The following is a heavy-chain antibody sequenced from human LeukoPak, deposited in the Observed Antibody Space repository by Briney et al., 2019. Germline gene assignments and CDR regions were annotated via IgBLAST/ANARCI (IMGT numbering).Heavy chain of an antibody. Sequence: GGSLRLSCAASGFTFSSHYMNWVRQAPGKGLEWVSSITSSGTYIFYADSVKGRFTISRDNAKNSLYLQMNSLGPEDTAVYYCARDPYSGNYGNYYYYYMDVWGKGTTVTISS. J-gene: IGHJ6*03. CDR1: GFTFSSHY. CDR2: ITSSGTYI. D-gene: IGHD1-26*01. CDR3: ARDPYSGNYGNYYYYYMDV. V-gene: IGHV3-21*01.